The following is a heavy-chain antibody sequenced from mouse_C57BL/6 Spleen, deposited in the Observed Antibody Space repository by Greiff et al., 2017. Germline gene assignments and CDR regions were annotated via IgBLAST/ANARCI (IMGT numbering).Heavy chain of an antibody. CDR3: ARSSYPYAMDY. Sequence: QVQLQQPGAELVKPGASVKLSCKASGYTFTSYWMQWVKQRPGQGLEWIGEIDPSDSYTNYNQKFKGKATLTVDTSSSTAYMQLSSLTSEDSAVYYCARSSYPYAMDYWGQGTSVTVSS. J-gene: IGHJ4*01. CDR1: GYTFTSYW. CDR2: IDPSDSYT. V-gene: IGHV1-50*01. D-gene: IGHD1-3*01.